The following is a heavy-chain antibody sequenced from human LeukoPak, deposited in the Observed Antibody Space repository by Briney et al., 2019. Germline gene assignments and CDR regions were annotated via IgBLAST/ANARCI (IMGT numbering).Heavy chain of an antibody. J-gene: IGHJ5*02. V-gene: IGHV3-23*01. D-gene: IGHD2-2*01. CDR3: AKSGCSSTNCYGLFSGWFDP. Sequence: PGGSLRLSCAASGFTFTNYAMSWVRQAPGKGLEWVSGISGGGGSTYYADSVKGRFTISKDNSKNTLYLQMNSLRAEDTAVYYCAKSGCSSTNCYGLFSGWFDPWGQGTLVTVSS. CDR2: ISGGGGST. CDR1: GFTFTNYA.